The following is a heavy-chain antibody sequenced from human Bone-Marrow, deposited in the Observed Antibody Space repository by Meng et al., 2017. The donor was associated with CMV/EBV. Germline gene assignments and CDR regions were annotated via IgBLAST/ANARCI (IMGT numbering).Heavy chain of an antibody. CDR2: ISSSGNTI. V-gene: IGHV3-11*01. CDR3: VREDYGDDFFDT. CDR1: GFTLSDYY. Sequence: GESLKISCAASGFTLSDYYVSWIRQAPGKGLEWLSYISSSGNTIHYADSVMGRFIISRDTPNNSVYLQMNRLRAEDTAVYYCVREDYGDDFFDTWGQGTLVTFSS. D-gene: IGHD4-17*01. J-gene: IGHJ4*02.